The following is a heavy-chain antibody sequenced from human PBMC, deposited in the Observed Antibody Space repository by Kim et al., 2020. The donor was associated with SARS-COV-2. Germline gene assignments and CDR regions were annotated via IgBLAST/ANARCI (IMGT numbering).Heavy chain of an antibody. J-gene: IGHJ4*02. V-gene: IGHV3-23*01. Sequence: GGSLRLSCAASGFTFSSFAMSWVRQAPGKGLEWVSGISGSTTSTYYADSVKGRFTISRDNSRDTLYLQMNSLRAEDTAVYHCAKTGSGWNFNYWGQGTRV. CDR1: GFTFSSFA. D-gene: IGHD6-19*01. CDR2: ISGSTTST. CDR3: AKTGSGWNFNY.